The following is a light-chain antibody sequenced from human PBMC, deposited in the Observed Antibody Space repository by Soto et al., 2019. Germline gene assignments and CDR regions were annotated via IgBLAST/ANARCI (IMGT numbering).Light chain of an antibody. J-gene: IGKJ5*01. Sequence: EILMTQSPATLSMSPGERSTLSCRASQSVNFNLALYQQRAGQAPSLLIYRASSRAAGLPDRFSGSGSETEFALDVISVKSEDFAVYCCQQYNKWPMNLGQGTRLEVK. CDR1: QSVNFN. CDR2: RAS. V-gene: IGKV3-15*01. CDR3: QQYNKWPMN.